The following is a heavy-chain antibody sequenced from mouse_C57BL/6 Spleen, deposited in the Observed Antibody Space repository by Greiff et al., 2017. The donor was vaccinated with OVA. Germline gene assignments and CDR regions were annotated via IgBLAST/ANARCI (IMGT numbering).Heavy chain of an antibody. D-gene: IGHD1-1*01. J-gene: IGHJ4*01. V-gene: IGHV7-3*01. CDR3: ARYYYGSSYAMDY. CDR1: GFTFTDYY. CDR2: IRNKANGYTT. Sequence: DVKLVESGGGLVQPGGSLSLSCAASGFTFTDYYMSWVRQPPGKALEWLGFIRNKANGYTTEYSASVKGRFTISRDNSQSILYLQMNALRAEDSATYYCARYYYGSSYAMDYWGQGTSVTVSS.